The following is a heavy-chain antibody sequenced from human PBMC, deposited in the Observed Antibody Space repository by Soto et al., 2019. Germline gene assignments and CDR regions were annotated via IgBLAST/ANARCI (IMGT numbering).Heavy chain of an antibody. CDR1: GYSFSTYW. D-gene: IGHD6-6*01. CDR2: ISPGDSDT. Sequence: SGYSFSTYWIGWVRQMPWQGVEWMWFISPGDSDTRYSPSFQGQVTISVDKSTSTTYLQWSSLKASDTAIYYCARRVQQLVRGWFDPWGQGTQVTVSS. CDR3: ARRVQQLVRGWFDP. J-gene: IGHJ5*02. V-gene: IGHV5-51*01.